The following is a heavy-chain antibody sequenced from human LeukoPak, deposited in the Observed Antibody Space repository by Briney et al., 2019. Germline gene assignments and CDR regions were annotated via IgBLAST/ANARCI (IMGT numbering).Heavy chain of an antibody. CDR2: ISSSGSTI. D-gene: IGHD1-26*01. Sequence: TGGSLRLSCAASGFTFSDYYMSWIRQAPGKGLEWVSYISSSGSTIYYADSVKGRFTISRDNSKDMLYLQMNSLRVEDTAVYYCAKGRTLVGGSTRSYDHWGQGTLVTVSS. CDR3: AKGRTLVGGSTRSYDH. CDR1: GFTFSDYY. V-gene: IGHV3-11*01. J-gene: IGHJ4*02.